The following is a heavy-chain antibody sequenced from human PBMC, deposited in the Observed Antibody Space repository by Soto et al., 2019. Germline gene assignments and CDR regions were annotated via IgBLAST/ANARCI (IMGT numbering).Heavy chain of an antibody. J-gene: IGHJ4*02. Sequence: GGSLRLSCAASGFTFSSYCMHWVRQAPGKGLEWVAVISYDGSNKYYADSVKGRFTISRDNSKNTLYLQMNSLRAEDTAVYYCAARGYSYGYIYFDYWGQGTLVTVSS. D-gene: IGHD5-18*01. CDR3: AARGYSYGYIYFDY. CDR1: GFTFSSYC. V-gene: IGHV3-30*03. CDR2: ISYDGSNK.